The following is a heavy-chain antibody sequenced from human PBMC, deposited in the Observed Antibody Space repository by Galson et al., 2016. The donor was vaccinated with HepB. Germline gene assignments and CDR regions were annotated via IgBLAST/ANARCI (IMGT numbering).Heavy chain of an antibody. CDR2: IYYTGST. Sequence: TLSLTCTVSGGSISSGGYYWSWIRQHPRKGLEWIGYIYYTGSTYYNPSLKSRVTISVDTSKNQFSLKLSSVTAADTAVYYCARHRSGAYRDLYYGMDVWGQGTTVTVSS. CDR1: GGSISSGGYY. V-gene: IGHV4-31*03. CDR3: ARHRSGAYRDLYYGMDV. J-gene: IGHJ6*02. D-gene: IGHD2-15*01.